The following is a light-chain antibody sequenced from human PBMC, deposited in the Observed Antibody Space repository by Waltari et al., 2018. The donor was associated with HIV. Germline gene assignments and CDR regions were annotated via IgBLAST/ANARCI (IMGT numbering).Light chain of an antibody. J-gene: IGLJ3*02. CDR3: SSWDTRLNGWV. CDR2: RGN. CDR1: KNNVVFQV. V-gene: IGLV10-54*04. Sequence: QAGLTQPPSVSKALGQTVTLTCTGHKNNVVFQVAARLKHHKGHPPKLLSYRGNNRPSGVPGRFSASTSGKTASLNITGLQADDEADYFCSSWDTRLNGWVFGGGTHLTVL.